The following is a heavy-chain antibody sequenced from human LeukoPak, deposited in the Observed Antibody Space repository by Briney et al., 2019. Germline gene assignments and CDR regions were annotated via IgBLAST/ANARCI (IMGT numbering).Heavy chain of an antibody. CDR2: LLYDGNTK. Sequence: PGGSLRLSCAASGFSLSNYGIHWVRQAPGKGLEWVAALLYDGNTKHYADSVRGRFTISRDISTNTFYVQMNSLTAEDTAVYYCARDHRPEIQYYYMDVWGKGTTVAASS. CDR3: ARDHRPEIQYYYMDV. J-gene: IGHJ6*03. V-gene: IGHV3-33*01. CDR1: GFSLSNYG. D-gene: IGHD1-14*01.